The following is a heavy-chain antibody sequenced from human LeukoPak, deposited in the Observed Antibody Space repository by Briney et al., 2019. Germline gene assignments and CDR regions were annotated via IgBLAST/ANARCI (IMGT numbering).Heavy chain of an antibody. J-gene: IGHJ4*02. V-gene: IGHV1-46*01. CDR3: ARLNCDDDCHNSIY. Sequence: GASVKVSCKAFGYTFTTHHVHWVRQAPGQGLEWMGIINPSDGTTRYAQNFQGRVTMTRDTSKNTVYMEVTSLTSDDTAVYYCARLNCDDDCHNSIYWGQGTLITVSS. CDR1: GYTFTTHH. D-gene: IGHD2-21*01. CDR2: INPSDGTT.